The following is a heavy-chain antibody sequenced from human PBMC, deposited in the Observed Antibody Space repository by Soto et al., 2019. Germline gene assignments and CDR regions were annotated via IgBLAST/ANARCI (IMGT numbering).Heavy chain of an antibody. CDR1: GYSFTSYW. V-gene: IGHV5-51*01. J-gene: IGHJ4*02. D-gene: IGHD1-26*01. Sequence: ESLNLSFNVSGYSFTSYWIGWVRQMPGKGLEWMGIIYPGDSDTRYSPSFQGQVTISADKSISTAYLQWSSLKASDTAMYYCARPRVGATSYFDYWGQGTLVTVSS. CDR3: ARPRVGATSYFDY. CDR2: IYPGDSDT.